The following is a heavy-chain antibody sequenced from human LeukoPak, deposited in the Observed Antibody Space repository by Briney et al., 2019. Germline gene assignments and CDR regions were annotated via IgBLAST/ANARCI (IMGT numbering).Heavy chain of an antibody. D-gene: IGHD3-9*01. Sequence: GGSLRLSCAASGFTFSSYAMSWVRQAPGKGLEWVSAISGSGGSTYHADSVKGRFTISRDNSKNTLYLQMNSLRAEDTAVYYCAKSLERYFDWLFTPSLDYWGQGTLVTVSS. V-gene: IGHV3-23*01. J-gene: IGHJ4*02. CDR2: ISGSGGST. CDR1: GFTFSSYA. CDR3: AKSLERYFDWLFTPSLDY.